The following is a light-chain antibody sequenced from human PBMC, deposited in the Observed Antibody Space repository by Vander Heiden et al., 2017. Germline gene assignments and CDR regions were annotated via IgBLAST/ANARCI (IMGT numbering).Light chain of an antibody. J-gene: IGLJ2*01. Sequence: HELTQPPSLSLSPPQTAPITSPEAGLPKQDAFWYQQKPGQAPVLVIYKDIERPSGIPARFFGSSSGTTVTLTIRGVRAEDEADYYCQSADSATGTYRFFGGGTKLTVL. V-gene: IGLV3-25*03. CDR2: KDI. CDR3: QSADSATGTYRF. CDR1: GLPKQD.